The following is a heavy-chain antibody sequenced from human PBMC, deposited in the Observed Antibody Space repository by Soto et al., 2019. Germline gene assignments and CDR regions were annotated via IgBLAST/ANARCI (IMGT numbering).Heavy chain of an antibody. D-gene: IGHD4-4*01. Sequence: GASVKVSCKASGYTFTSYGIGWVRQAPGQRLEWMGWISAYNGKTHYPQKFQGKVTMTTDTSTITAYMELRILRYDDTAVFFFAKADSNYAGRFSYYYMDVWGKGTMVTVSS. V-gene: IGHV1-18*01. CDR2: ISAYNGKT. CDR1: GYTFTSYG. CDR3: AKADSNYAGRFSYYYMDV. J-gene: IGHJ6*03.